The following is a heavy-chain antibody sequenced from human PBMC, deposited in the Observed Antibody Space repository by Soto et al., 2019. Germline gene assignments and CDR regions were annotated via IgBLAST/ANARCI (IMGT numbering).Heavy chain of an antibody. D-gene: IGHD3-22*01. V-gene: IGHV6-1*01. CDR2: TYYRSKWYN. J-gene: IGHJ6*04. CDR1: GDSVSSNSAA. Sequence: PSQTLSLTCAISGDSVSSNSAAWNWIRQSPSRGLEWLGRTYYRSKWYNDYAVSVKSRITINPDTSKNQFSLQLNSVTPEDTAVYYCARAYYYDSSGYSEYYGMDVWGKGTTVTVSS. CDR3: ARAYYYDSSGYSEYYGMDV.